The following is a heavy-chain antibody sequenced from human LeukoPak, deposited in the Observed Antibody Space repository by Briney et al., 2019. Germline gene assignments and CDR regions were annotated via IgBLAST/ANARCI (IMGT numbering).Heavy chain of an antibody. Sequence: SVKVSCKASGGTFISYAISWVRQAPGQGREWMGGIIPIFGTANYAQKFQGRVTITTDESTSTAYMELSSLRSEDTAVYYCAGEHYDILTGYYMSYFDYWGQGTLVTVSS. CDR2: IIPIFGTA. J-gene: IGHJ4*02. V-gene: IGHV1-69*05. D-gene: IGHD3-9*01. CDR3: AGEHYDILTGYYMSYFDY. CDR1: GGTFISYA.